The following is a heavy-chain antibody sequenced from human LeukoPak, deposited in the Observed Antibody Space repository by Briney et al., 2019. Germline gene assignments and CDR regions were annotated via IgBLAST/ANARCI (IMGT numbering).Heavy chain of an antibody. D-gene: IGHD2-2*01. CDR2: INDVSSDI. V-gene: IGHV3-21*05. Sequence: GGAVRLSCAGSVFIFILYAMNGVGQAPAKGLDGVVYINDVSSDIHYADSVKGRFTLSRDNAKNTLYLQMNSLRAEDTAVYYCARDTYQPGLIDCWGQGTLVTVSS. CDR1: VFIFILYA. J-gene: IGHJ4*02. CDR3: ARDTYQPGLIDC.